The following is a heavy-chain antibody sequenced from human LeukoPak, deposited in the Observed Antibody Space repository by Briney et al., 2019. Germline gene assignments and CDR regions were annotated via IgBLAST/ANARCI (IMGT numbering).Heavy chain of an antibody. Sequence: SVKVSCKASGGTFSSYAISWVRQAPGQGLEWMGGIIPIFGTANYAQKFQGRVTITADESTSTAYMELSSLRSEDTAVYYCASAPYCSSTSCNYYYYYMDVWGKGTTVTVSS. D-gene: IGHD2-2*01. CDR2: IIPIFGTA. V-gene: IGHV1-69*13. CDR3: ASAPYCSSTSCNYYYYYMDV. J-gene: IGHJ6*03. CDR1: GGTFSSYA.